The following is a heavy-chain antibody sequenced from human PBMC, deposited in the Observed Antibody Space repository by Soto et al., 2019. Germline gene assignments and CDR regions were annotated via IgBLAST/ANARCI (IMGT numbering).Heavy chain of an antibody. CDR2: IHYTGST. V-gene: IGHV4-59*01. D-gene: IGHD6-6*01. CDR1: GGSISRYY. CDR3: ARDLSISSTDGPLDP. Sequence: SETLSLTCTVSGGSISRYYWTWIRQPPGKGLEWIGNIHYTGSTNYNPSLKSRVTISLGTSKSQFSLKLSSVTAADTAVYCCARDLSISSTDGPLDPWGHGTLVTVSS. J-gene: IGHJ5*02.